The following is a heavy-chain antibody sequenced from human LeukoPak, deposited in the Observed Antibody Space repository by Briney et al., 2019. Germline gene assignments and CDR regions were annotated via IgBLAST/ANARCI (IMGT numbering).Heavy chain of an antibody. V-gene: IGHV4-34*01. D-gene: IGHD2-2*02. Sequence: SETLSLTCAVYGGSFSGYYWSWIRQPPGKGLEWIGEINHSGSTNYNPSLKSRVTISVDTSKDQFSLKLSSVTAADTAVYYCARSPNYCSSTSYYTARYSYYFDYWGQGTLVTVSS. J-gene: IGHJ4*02. CDR3: ARSPNYCSSTSYYTARYSYYFDY. CDR1: GGSFSGYY. CDR2: INHSGST.